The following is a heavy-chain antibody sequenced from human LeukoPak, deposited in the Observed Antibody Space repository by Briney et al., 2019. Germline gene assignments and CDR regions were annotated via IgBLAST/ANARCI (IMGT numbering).Heavy chain of an antibody. CDR1: GGSISSYH. D-gene: IGHD6-25*01. Sequence: PSETLSLTCTVSGGSISSYHWSWIRQPPGKGLEWIGYIYYSGSTNYNPSLKSRVTLSVDTSRNQFSLKLSSVTAADTAVYYCARAAGYFALWGRGTLVTVSS. J-gene: IGHJ2*01. CDR2: IYYSGST. V-gene: IGHV4-59*01. CDR3: ARAAGYFAL.